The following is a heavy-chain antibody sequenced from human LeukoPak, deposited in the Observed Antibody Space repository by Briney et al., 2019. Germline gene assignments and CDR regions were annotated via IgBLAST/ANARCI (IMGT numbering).Heavy chain of an antibody. Sequence: GGSLRLSCAASGFGFDDYAMHWVRQAPGKGLEWVSLISWDGGTAYYADSVKGRFTISRDNSKNSLYLQMNSLGPEDTALYYCAKGLYGSEYYYGMDVWGQGTTVTVSS. CDR3: AKGLYGSEYYYGMDV. J-gene: IGHJ6*02. V-gene: IGHV3-43D*03. CDR1: GFGFDDYA. D-gene: IGHD3-10*01. CDR2: ISWDGGTA.